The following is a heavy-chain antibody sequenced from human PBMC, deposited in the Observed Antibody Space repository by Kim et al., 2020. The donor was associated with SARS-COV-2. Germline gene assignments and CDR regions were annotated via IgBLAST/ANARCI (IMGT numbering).Heavy chain of an antibody. Sequence: SETLSLTCTVSGGSISSYYWSWIRQPPGKGLEWIGYIYYSGSTNYNPSLKSRVTISVDTSKNQFSLKLSSVTAADTAVYYCARDARRTIFGVVKGEDAF. CDR2: IYYSGST. D-gene: IGHD3-3*01. CDR3: ARDARRTIFGVVKGEDAF. CDR1: GGSISSYY. V-gene: IGHV4-59*13. J-gene: IGHJ3*01.